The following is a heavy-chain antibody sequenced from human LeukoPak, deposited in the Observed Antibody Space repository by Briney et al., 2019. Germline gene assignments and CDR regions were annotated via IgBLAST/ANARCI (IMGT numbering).Heavy chain of an antibody. Sequence: ASVKVSCKAFGYTFTSNYMHWVRQAPGQGPEWMGVISPSGGSTTYAQKFQGRVTLTRDMSTSTDYLELSSLRSDDTAVYYCARDRITMVRGVIIKEGQMYNWFDPWGQGTLVTVSS. D-gene: IGHD3-10*01. J-gene: IGHJ5*02. V-gene: IGHV1-46*01. CDR2: ISPSGGST. CDR1: GYTFTSNY. CDR3: ARDRITMVRGVIIKEGQMYNWFDP.